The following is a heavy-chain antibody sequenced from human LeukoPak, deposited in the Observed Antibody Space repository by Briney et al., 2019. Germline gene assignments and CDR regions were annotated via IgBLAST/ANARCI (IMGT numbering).Heavy chain of an antibody. V-gene: IGHV1-8*03. CDR1: GYTFTTYH. Sequence: ASVKVSCKTSGYTFTTYHINWVRQATGQGLEWVGWVNPYSGDRGYAQKFQGRLSITSDTSISTAYMELSSVRSDDTAVYFCPRTTSLTASGYDYWGQGTLVTVSS. CDR2: VNPYSGDR. J-gene: IGHJ4*02. CDR3: PRTTSLTASGYDY. D-gene: IGHD4-17*01.